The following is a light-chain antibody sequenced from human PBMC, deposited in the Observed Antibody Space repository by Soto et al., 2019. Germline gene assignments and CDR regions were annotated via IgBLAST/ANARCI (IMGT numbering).Light chain of an antibody. J-gene: IGKJ1*01. CDR3: QQLITYPQT. Sequence: DIQMTQSPSTLSASVGDRVTMTCRASQGISTYLAWYQQKPGKAPKLLIYAASTLRSGVPSRFSGSGSGTEFALAISSLQPEDFATYYCQQLITYPQTFGQGTKVDIK. V-gene: IGKV1-9*01. CDR1: QGISTY. CDR2: AAS.